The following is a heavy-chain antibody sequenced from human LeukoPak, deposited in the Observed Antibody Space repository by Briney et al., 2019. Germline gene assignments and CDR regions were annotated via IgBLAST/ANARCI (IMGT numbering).Heavy chain of an antibody. CDR3: VRHGSAGTD. CDR1: GGSIRGTSYY. D-gene: IGHD6-13*01. V-gene: IGHV4-39*01. CDR2: FDYSGST. J-gene: IGHJ4*02. Sequence: SETLSLTCTVSGGSIRGTSYYWGRIRQPPGKGLEWIGSFDYSGSTYYNASLNSRVTISIDTANKQFSLKLTSVVAADTAVYYCVRHGSAGTDWGQGTQVTVSS.